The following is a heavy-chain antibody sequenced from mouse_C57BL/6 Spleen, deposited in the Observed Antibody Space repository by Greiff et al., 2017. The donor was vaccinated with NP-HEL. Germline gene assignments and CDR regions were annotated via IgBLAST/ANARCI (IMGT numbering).Heavy chain of an antibody. CDR3: ARGDYDVRFAY. J-gene: IGHJ3*01. V-gene: IGHV1-59*01. Sequence: QVQLQQSGAELVRPGTSVKLSCKASGYTFTSYWMHWVKQRPGQGLEWIGVIDPSDSYTNYNQKFKGKATLTVDTSSSTAYMQLSSLTSEDSAVYYCARGDYDVRFAYWGQGTLVTVSA. D-gene: IGHD2-4*01. CDR1: GYTFTSYW. CDR2: IDPSDSYT.